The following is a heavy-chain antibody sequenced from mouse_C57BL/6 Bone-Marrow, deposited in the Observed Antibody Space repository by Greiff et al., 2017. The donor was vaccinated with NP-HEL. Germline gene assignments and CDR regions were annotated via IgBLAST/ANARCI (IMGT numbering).Heavy chain of an antibody. CDR3: ARKGYSNLHWYFDV. CDR1: GYTFTSYW. D-gene: IGHD2-5*01. V-gene: IGHV1-64*01. CDR2: IHPNSGST. J-gene: IGHJ1*03. Sequence: QVQLQQSGAELVKPGASVKLSCKASGYTFTSYWMHWVKQRPGQGLEWIGMIHPNSGSTNYNEKFKSKATLTVAKSSNTAYMQLSSLTSDDSAVYYGARKGYSNLHWYFDVWGTGTTVTVSS.